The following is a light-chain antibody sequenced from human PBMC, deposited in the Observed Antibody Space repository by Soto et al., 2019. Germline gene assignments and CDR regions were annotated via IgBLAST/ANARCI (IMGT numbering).Light chain of an antibody. V-gene: IGKV3-20*01. J-gene: IGKJ1*01. Sequence: EIVLTQSPGTLSLSQGERPIFSARPIQSVSSSYLDWYRQKPGQAPSLLIYGASSRATGIPDRFSGSGSGTDFTLTISRLEPEDFAVYYCQQYGSSPRTFGQGTKVDIK. CDR1: QSVSSSY. CDR3: QQYGSSPRT. CDR2: GAS.